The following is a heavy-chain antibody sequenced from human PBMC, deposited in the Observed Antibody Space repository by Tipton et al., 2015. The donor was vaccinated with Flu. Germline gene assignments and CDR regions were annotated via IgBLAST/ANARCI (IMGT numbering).Heavy chain of an antibody. J-gene: IGHJ6*03. Sequence: QSGAEVKKPGASVKVSCKASGYTFTSYDINWVRQATGQGLEWMGWMNPNSGNTGYAQKFQGRVTMTRNTSISTAYMELSSLRSEDTAVYYCARTPYEGYGSGSYSYYYMDVWGKGTTVTVSS. V-gene: IGHV1-8*01. CDR1: GYTFTSYD. CDR3: ARTPYEGYGSGSYSYYYMDV. CDR2: MNPNSGNT. D-gene: IGHD3-10*01.